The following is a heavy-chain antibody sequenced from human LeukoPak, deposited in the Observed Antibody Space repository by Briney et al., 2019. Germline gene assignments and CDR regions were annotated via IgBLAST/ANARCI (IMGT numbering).Heavy chain of an antibody. CDR1: GYTFTGYY. J-gene: IGHJ5*02. CDR2: INPNSGGT. D-gene: IGHD3-3*01. Sequence: ASVKVSCKSSGYTFTGYYLHWLRQAPGQGLEWMGWINPNSGGTNYAQKFQGRVTMTRDTSISTAYMELRRLKSDDTSVYYCARDFRVTTEYNWFDPWGQGTLVTVSS. V-gene: IGHV1-2*02. CDR3: ARDFRVTTEYNWFDP.